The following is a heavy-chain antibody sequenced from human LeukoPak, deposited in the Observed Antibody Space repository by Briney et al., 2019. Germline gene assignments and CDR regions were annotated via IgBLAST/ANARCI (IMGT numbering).Heavy chain of an antibody. V-gene: IGHV6-1*01. CDR2: TYYRSKWQS. D-gene: IGHD4-23*01. CDR3: TREWGRGGNSVDYFDY. Sequence: SQTLSLTCAISGDSVSSSSAAWTWIRQSPSRGLEWLGRTYYRSKWQSDYAVSVTSRIILNPDISKNQFSLQLNSVTPEDTAVYYCTREWGRGGNSVDYFDYWGQGTLVTVSS. CDR1: GDSVSSSSAA. J-gene: IGHJ4*02.